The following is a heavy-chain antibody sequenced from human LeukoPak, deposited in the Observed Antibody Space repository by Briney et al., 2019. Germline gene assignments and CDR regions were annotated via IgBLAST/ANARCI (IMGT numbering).Heavy chain of an antibody. CDR1: GGSISSYY. CDR3: ARKGVVRGVIKL. Sequence: SETLSLTCTVSGGSISSYYWSWIRQPPGKGLEWIGYIYYSGSTNYNPSLKSRVTISVDTSKNQFSLKLSSVTAADTAVYYCARKGVVRGVIKLWGQGTLVTVSS. CDR2: IYYSGST. V-gene: IGHV4-59*01. D-gene: IGHD3-10*01. J-gene: IGHJ4*02.